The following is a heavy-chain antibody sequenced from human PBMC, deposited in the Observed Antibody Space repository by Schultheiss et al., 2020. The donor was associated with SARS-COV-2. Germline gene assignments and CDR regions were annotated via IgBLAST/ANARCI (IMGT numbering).Heavy chain of an antibody. CDR2: ISTSSSII. CDR3: AKGTWYGSEQGGY. D-gene: IGHD6-19*01. CDR1: GFTFSNYD. Sequence: GGSLRLSCTASGFTFSNYDMNWVRQAPGKGLEWISYISTSSSIIYYTDSVKGRFTISRDNSKNEVYLQMNGLRVEDTAVYYCAKGTWYGSEQGGYWGQGTLVTVSS. V-gene: IGHV3-48*01. J-gene: IGHJ4*02.